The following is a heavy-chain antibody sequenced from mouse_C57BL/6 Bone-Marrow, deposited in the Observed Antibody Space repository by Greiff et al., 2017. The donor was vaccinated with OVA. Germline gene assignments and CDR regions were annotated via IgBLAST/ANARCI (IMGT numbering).Heavy chain of an antibody. CDR2: IDPSDSYT. CDR3: ARYDYDDFDY. Sequence: QVQLQQPGAELVRPGTSVKLSCKASGYTFTSYWMHWVKQRPGQGLEWIGVIDPSDSYTNYNQKFKGKATLTVDTSSSTAYMQLSSRTSEDSAVYYCARYDYDDFDYWGQGTTLTVSS. CDR1: GYTFTSYW. J-gene: IGHJ2*01. V-gene: IGHV1-59*01. D-gene: IGHD2-4*01.